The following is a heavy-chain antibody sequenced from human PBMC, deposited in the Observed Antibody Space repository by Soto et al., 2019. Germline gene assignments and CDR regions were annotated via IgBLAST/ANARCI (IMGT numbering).Heavy chain of an antibody. D-gene: IGHD3-10*01. J-gene: IGHJ6*02. CDR2: LYTEGTT. CDR1: GLTVSHNY. Sequence: GGSLRLSCVASGLTVSHNYMAWVRQAPEMGLEWVSILYTEGTTYYTDSVKGRFTISRDSSKNTLFLQMDSLRAEDTAVYYCVRPRPSGENYGMDVWGQGTTVTVSS. V-gene: IGHV3-53*01. CDR3: VRPRPSGENYGMDV.